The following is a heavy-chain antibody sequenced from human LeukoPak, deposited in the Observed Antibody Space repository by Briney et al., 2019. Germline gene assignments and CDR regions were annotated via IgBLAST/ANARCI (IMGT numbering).Heavy chain of an antibody. CDR3: ARAWGSSSSHDY. V-gene: IGHV1-3*01. CDR1: GYTFTSYA. CDR2: INAGNGNT. J-gene: IGHJ4*02. Sequence: ASVKVSCKASGYTFTSYAMHWVRQAPGQRLEWMGWINAGNGNTKYSQKFQGRVTMTRDTSISTAYMELSRLRSDDTAVYYCARAWGSSSSHDYWGQGTLVTVSS. D-gene: IGHD6-6*01.